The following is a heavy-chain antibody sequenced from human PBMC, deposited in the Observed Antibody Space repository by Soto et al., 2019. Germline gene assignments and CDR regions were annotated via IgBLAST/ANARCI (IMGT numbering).Heavy chain of an antibody. CDR1: GFTFSSYG. D-gene: IGHD6-6*01. Sequence: GGSLRLSCAASGFTFSSYGMHWVRQAPGKGLEWVAVIWYDGSNKYYADSVKGRFTISRDNSKNTLYLQMNSLRAEDTAVYYCASSWYSSSSGFDYWGQGTLVTVSS. CDR2: IWYDGSNK. V-gene: IGHV3-33*01. CDR3: ASSWYSSSSGFDY. J-gene: IGHJ4*02.